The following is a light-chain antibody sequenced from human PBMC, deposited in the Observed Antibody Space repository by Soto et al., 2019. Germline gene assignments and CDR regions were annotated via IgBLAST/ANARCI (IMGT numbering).Light chain of an antibody. CDR3: QQYDTYSRT. V-gene: IGKV1-5*03. Sequence: DIQMTQSPSALSASVGDRVTITCRASQSVSNWLAWYRQKPGEAPKLLIYKGSTLERGVPSRFSGSGSGTEFTLTISSLQPDDFATFYCQQYDTYSRTFGQGTQVEVK. J-gene: IGKJ1*01. CDR2: KGS. CDR1: QSVSNW.